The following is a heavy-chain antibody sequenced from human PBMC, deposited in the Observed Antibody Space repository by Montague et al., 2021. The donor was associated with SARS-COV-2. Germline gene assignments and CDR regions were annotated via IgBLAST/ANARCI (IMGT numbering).Heavy chain of an antibody. CDR3: AHRIQNLNGFQX. D-gene: IGHD2-8*01. CDR2: IYWNDDK. CDR1: GFSLSTSAVG. V-gene: IGHV2-5*01. J-gene: IGHJ1*01. Sequence: PALVKPTQTLTLTCSFSGFSLSTSAVGVGWIRQPPGKALEWLAVIYWNDDKYYDPSLNSRLTITKDTSKNQVVLTMTNMDPVDTATYYCAHRIQNLNGFQXGGQGTLVTVSS.